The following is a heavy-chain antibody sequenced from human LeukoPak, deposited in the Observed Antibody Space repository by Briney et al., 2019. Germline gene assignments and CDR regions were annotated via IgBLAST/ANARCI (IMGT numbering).Heavy chain of an antibody. CDR3: STVPWFGEFV. D-gene: IGHD3-10*01. V-gene: IGHV3-15*01. Sequence: PGGSLRLSCAASGFTFSNAWMSWVRQAPGKGLEWVGRIQSKTDGGTTDYAAPVKGRFTISRDDSKNTLYLQMNSLKTEDTAVYYCSTVPWFGEFVWGQGTLVTVSS. CDR2: IQSKTDGGTT. CDR1: GFTFSNAW. J-gene: IGHJ4*02.